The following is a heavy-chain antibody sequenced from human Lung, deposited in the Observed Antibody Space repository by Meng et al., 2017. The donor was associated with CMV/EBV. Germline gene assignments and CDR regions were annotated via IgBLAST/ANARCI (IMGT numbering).Heavy chain of an antibody. D-gene: IGHD2-21*01. J-gene: IGHJ4*02. CDR1: GDSFSSYT. Sequence: SVXVSXXASGDSFSSYTFSWVRQAPGQGLEWMGEIIPMFGTANSAQKFQGRVTITADESTTTAYMELSSLRSDDTALYFCARGSVVGAMGGDYWGQGTLVTVSS. CDR3: ARGSVVGAMGGDY. V-gene: IGHV1-69*13. CDR2: IIPMFGTA.